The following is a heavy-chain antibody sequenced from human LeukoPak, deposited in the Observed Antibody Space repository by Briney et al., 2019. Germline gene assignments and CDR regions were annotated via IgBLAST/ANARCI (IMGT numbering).Heavy chain of an antibody. CDR1: GGSFSGYY. CDR2: INHSGST. CDR3: GGWPLGVVTAIPNYYYYGMDV. J-gene: IGHJ6*02. D-gene: IGHD2-21*02. V-gene: IGHV4-34*01. Sequence: SETLSLTCAVYGGSFSGYYWSWIRQPPGKGLEWIGEINHSGSTNYNPSLKSRVTISVDTSKNQFSLKLSSVTAADTAVYYCGGWPLGVVTAIPNYYYYGMDVWGQGTTVTVSS.